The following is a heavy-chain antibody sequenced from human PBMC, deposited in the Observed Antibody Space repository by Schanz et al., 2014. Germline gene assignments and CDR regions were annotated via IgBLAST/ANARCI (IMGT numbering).Heavy chain of an antibody. Sequence: VPSWGVFLPPFGSLLLPCTAPGLPPHASSLHWARQAPGKGLEWVSNIPWNGAAIGYAGSVRGRFTISRDSAKNSLYLQMNSLRPEDTALYYCAKGSRSGSKVMDVWGKGTTVTVSS. CDR3: AKGSRSGSKVMDV. J-gene: IGHJ6*03. CDR1: GLPPHASS. D-gene: IGHD3-10*01. V-gene: IGHV3-9*02. CDR2: IPWNGAAI.